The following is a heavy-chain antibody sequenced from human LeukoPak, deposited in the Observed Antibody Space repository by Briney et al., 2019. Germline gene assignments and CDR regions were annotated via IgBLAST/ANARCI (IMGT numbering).Heavy chain of an antibody. CDR3: ARESLRDYDILTGYYNVRWFDP. V-gene: IGHV3-74*01. J-gene: IGHJ5*02. CDR2: INSDGSST. CDR1: GFTFSSYW. D-gene: IGHD3-9*01. Sequence: PGGSLRLSCAASGFTFSSYWMHWVRQAPGKGLVWVSRINSDGSSTSYADSVKGRFTISRDNAKNTLYLQMNSLRAEDTAVYYCARESLRDYDILTGYYNVRWFDPWGRGTLVTVSS.